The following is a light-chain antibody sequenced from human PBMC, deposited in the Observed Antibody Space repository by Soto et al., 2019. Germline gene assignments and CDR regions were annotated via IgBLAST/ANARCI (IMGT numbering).Light chain of an antibody. CDR1: QSISSF. J-gene: IGKJ4*01. Sequence: DIQMTQSPSSLSASVGDRVTITCRASQSISSFLNWFQQKPGKAPKLLIYAASSLQSGVPSRFGGRGSGTEFTLTIASLQPEDFATYYYQQSSSSPLTFGGGTKVETK. V-gene: IGKV1-39*01. CDR3: QQSSSSPLT. CDR2: AAS.